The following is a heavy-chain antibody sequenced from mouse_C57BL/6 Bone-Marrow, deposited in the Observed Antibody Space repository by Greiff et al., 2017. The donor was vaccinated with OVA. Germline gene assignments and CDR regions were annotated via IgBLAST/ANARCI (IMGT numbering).Heavy chain of an antibody. J-gene: IGHJ4*01. V-gene: IGHV1-61*01. CDR3: ARGGNPYYYAMDY. CDR2: IYPSDSET. Sequence: QVQLQQPGAELVRPGSSVKLSCKASGYTFTSYWMDWVKQRPGQGLEWIGNIYPSDSETHYNQKFKDKATLTVDKSSSIAYMQLSSLTSEDSAVYYCARGGNPYYYAMDYWGQGTSVTVSS. D-gene: IGHD2-1*01. CDR1: GYTFTSYW.